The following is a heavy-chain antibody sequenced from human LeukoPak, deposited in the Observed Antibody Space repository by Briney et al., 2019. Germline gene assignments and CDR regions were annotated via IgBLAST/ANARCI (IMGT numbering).Heavy chain of an antibody. V-gene: IGHV1-2*02. Sequence: ASVKVSCKASANTFTGYYMHWVRRAPGQGLEWMGWINPNRGGTNYAQKFHGRVTMTRDTSISTAYMQLSRLTSDDTAVYYCARLGSSDIWGQGTMVTVSS. D-gene: IGHD3-16*01. CDR3: ARLGSSDI. CDR2: INPNRGGT. CDR1: ANTFTGYY. J-gene: IGHJ3*02.